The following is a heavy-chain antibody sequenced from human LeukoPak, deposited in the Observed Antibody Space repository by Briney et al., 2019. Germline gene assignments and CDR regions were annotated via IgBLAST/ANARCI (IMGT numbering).Heavy chain of an antibody. D-gene: IGHD2-2*01. V-gene: IGHV1-69*05. CDR3: ACSVGVVVPAAIHY. CDR1: GGTFSSYA. CDR2: IIPIFGTA. J-gene: IGHJ4*02. Sequence: ASVKVSCKASGGTFSSYAISWVRQAPGQGLEWMGGIIPIFGTANYAQKFQGRVTITTDESTSTAYMELSSLRSEDTAVYYCACSVGVVVPAAIHYWGQGTLVTVSS.